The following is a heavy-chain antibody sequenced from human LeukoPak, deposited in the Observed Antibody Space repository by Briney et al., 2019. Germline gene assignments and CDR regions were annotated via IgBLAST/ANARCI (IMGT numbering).Heavy chain of an antibody. Sequence: GASVKVSCKASVSTFTTHGIAWVRPAPGQGLEWMGWISAHNGNTNYAQSLQGRVTMTTDTSTNTAYMELRSLRSDDTAVYYCARDGYFDLWGRGTLVTVSS. V-gene: IGHV1-18*01. J-gene: IGHJ2*01. CDR2: ISAHNGNT. CDR1: VSTFTTHG. CDR3: ARDGYFDL.